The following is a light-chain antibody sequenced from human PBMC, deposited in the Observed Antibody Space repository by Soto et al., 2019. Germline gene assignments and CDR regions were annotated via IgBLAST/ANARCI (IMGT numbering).Light chain of an antibody. V-gene: IGLV2-8*01. J-gene: IGLJ1*01. CDR3: KSYAGSNTYV. Sequence: QTLLTQAPCASGSPGQSVTISCTGTKNDIGVYDFVSWYQHHPGKAPRLIIYEVVQRPSGVPDRFSGSKSGNTASLTVSGLQAADEADYFCKSYAGSNTYVFGSGTKVTVL. CDR1: KNDIGVYDF. CDR2: EVV.